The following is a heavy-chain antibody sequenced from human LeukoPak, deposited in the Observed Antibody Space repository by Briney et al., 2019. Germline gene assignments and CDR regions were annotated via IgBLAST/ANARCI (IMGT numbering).Heavy chain of an antibody. D-gene: IGHD1-26*01. CDR2: INPNSGGT. CDR1: GYTFTGYY. CDR3: ESWMGANDSFDY. J-gene: IGHJ4*02. V-gene: IGHV1-2*06. Sequence: ASVKVSCKASGYTFTGYYMHWVRQAPGQGLEWMGRINPNSGGTNYAQKFQGRVTMTRDTSISTAYMELSRLRSDDTAVYYCESWMGANDSFDYWGQGTLVTVSS.